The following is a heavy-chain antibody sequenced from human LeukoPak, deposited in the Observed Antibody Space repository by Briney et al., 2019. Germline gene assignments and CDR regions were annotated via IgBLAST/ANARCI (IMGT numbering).Heavy chain of an antibody. V-gene: IGHV1-18*01. Sequence: KLQGRVTMTTDTSTSTAYMELRSLRSDDTAVYYCARDRNGLYYFDYWGQGTLVTVSS. D-gene: IGHD3-16*01. J-gene: IGHJ4*02. CDR3: ARDRNGLYYFDY.